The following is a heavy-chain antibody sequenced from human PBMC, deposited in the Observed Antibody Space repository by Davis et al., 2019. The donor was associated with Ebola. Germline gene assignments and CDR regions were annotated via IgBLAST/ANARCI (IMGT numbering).Heavy chain of an antibody. CDR2: ISPYNGHT. J-gene: IGHJ4*02. D-gene: IGHD6-19*01. V-gene: IGHV1-18*01. CDR1: GYTLNSHG. Sequence: ASVPVSRQASGYTLNSHGISWVRQAPGQALEWMAWISPYNGHTNYAQKFQGRLTLTTDTSTSTVYMELRSLTSDDTAEYYCARGRNGGWDFDYWGQGTRVTVSS. CDR3: ARGRNGGWDFDY.